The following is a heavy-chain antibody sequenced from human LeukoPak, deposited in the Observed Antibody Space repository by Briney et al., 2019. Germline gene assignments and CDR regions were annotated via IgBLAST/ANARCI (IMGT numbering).Heavy chain of an antibody. V-gene: IGHV5-51*01. D-gene: IGHD6-19*01. J-gene: IGHJ4*02. CDR2: IYPGDSDT. CDR3: ARPRAGYSSGHYFDY. Sequence: GESLKISCKGSGYSFTSYWIGWVRQMPGKGLELMGIIYPGDSDTRYSPSFQGQVTISADKSISTAYLQWSSLKASDTAMYYCARPRAGYSSGHYFDYWGQGTLVTVSS. CDR1: GYSFTSYW.